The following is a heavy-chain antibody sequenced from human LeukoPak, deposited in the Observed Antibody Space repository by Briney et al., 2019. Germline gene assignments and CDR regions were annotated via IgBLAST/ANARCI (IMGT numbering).Heavy chain of an antibody. Sequence: QPGGSLRLSCAASGFTFSSYGMHWVRQAPGKGLEWVAFIRYDGSNKYYADSVKGRFAISRDNSKNTLYLQMNSLRAEDTALYYCAREGSNVLPYFDWLLSHRPPAFDYWGQGTLVTVSS. D-gene: IGHD3-9*01. CDR1: GFTFSSYG. J-gene: IGHJ4*02. CDR3: AREGSNVLPYFDWLLSHRPPAFDY. CDR2: IRYDGSNK. V-gene: IGHV3-30*02.